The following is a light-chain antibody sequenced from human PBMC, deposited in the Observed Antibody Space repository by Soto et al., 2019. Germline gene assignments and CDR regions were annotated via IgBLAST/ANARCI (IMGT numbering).Light chain of an antibody. CDR2: EVS. J-gene: IGLJ1*01. CDR3: SSYTSGSTPYV. CDR1: SSDVGGYNF. V-gene: IGLV2-14*01. Sequence: QSALTQPASVSGSPGQSITISCTGTSSDVGGYNFVSWYRQHQDKAPKLMIFEVSNRPSGVSNRFSGSKSGNTASLTISGLQAEDEADYYCSSYTSGSTPYVFGTGTKVTVL.